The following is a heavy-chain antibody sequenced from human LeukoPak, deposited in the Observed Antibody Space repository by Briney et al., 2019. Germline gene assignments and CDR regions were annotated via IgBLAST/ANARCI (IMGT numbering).Heavy chain of an antibody. Sequence: SETLSLTCTVSGGSISSSNYYWGWIRQPPGKGLEWIGTIYYSGSTYYSPSLKSRVTISVDTSKNQFSLKLSSVTAADTAVYYCASQRLGYYYYMDVWGIGTTVTVSS. D-gene: IGHD5-12*01. J-gene: IGHJ6*03. V-gene: IGHV4-39*07. CDR1: GGSISSSNYY. CDR3: ASQRLGYYYYMDV. CDR2: IYYSGST.